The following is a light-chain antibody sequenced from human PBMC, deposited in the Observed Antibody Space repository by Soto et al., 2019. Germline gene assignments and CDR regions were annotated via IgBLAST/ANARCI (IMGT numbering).Light chain of an antibody. CDR3: RSYDVSLRGLA. V-gene: IGLV1-40*01. CDR1: RSNIGAGYD. CDR2: DNS. Sequence: QSVLTQPPSLSGAPGQRVTISCTGSRSNIGAGYDVHWYQHLPGTAPKVLIFDNSNRPSGVPDRFSGSKSGTSASLASTGLQDEEEAGSYCRSYDVSLRGLAFGGGSKLTV. J-gene: IGLJ2*01.